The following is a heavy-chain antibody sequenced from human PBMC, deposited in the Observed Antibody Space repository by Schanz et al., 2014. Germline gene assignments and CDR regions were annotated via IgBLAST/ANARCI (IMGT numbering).Heavy chain of an antibody. J-gene: IGHJ6*02. Sequence: QVQLQESGPGLVKASGTLSLTCAVSGGSIGSSNWWSWVRQPPGKGLEWIGEVYHSGTTNYNPSLKSRVTISVDTSKNQFSLKLTSVTAADTAVYYCARHGGIPYYPMDVWGQGTTVTVSS. CDR1: GGSIGSSNW. D-gene: IGHD3-16*01. V-gene: IGHV4-4*02. CDR3: ARHGGIPYYPMDV. CDR2: VYHSGTT.